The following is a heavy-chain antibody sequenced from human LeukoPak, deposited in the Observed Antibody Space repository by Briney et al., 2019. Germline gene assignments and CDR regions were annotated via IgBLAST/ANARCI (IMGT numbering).Heavy chain of an antibody. V-gene: IGHV1-69*04. CDR2: IIPSLAIA. CDR3: ARGGVRDDFSGYYFDY. Sequence: SVKVSCKASGGTFSNYAINWVRQAPGQGLEWMGRIIPSLAIANYAQKFQDRVTIIADKSTSTAYMELSSLRSEDTATYYCARGGVRDDFSGYYFDYWGQGALVTVSS. CDR1: GGTFSNYA. J-gene: IGHJ4*02. D-gene: IGHD3-22*01.